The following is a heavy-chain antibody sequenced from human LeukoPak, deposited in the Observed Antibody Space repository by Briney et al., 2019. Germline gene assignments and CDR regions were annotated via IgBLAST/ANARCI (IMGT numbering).Heavy chain of an antibody. J-gene: IGHJ4*02. CDR2: ISCSGGNT. CDR1: GFTFFNYA. V-gene: IGHV3-23*01. Sequence: GGSLRLSCAASGFTFFNYAMSWVRQSPGKGLEWVSIISCSGGNTNYADSVKGRFTISRDNSKNTLYLQMNSLRAEDTAVYYCAKVFPDYGVTGYFDYWGQGTLVTVSS. D-gene: IGHD4-17*01. CDR3: AKVFPDYGVTGYFDY.